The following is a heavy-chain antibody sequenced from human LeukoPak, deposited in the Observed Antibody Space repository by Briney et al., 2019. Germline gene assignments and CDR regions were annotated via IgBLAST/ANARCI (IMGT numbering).Heavy chain of an antibody. Sequence: PGGSLRLSCAASGFTFSSYSMNWVRQAPGKGLEGVSSISSSSSYIYYADSVKGRFTISRDNAKNSLYLQMNSLRAEDTAVYYCARDFVAVAGTDYYYYMDVWGKGTTVTVSS. D-gene: IGHD6-19*01. J-gene: IGHJ6*03. CDR3: ARDFVAVAGTDYYYYMDV. V-gene: IGHV3-21*01. CDR2: ISSSSSYI. CDR1: GFTFSSYS.